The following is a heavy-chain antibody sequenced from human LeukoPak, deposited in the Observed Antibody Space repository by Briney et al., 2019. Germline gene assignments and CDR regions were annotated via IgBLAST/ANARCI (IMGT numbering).Heavy chain of an antibody. CDR2: IESDGSRT. J-gene: IGHJ4*02. Sequence: GGSLRLSCAASGFTFSSYRMHWVRQAPGKGLVWVSHIESDGSRTTYADSVKGRFTISRDNSKNTLYLQMNSLRAEDTAVYYCAKQSIAAPGYYFDYWGQGTLVTVSS. D-gene: IGHD6-6*01. CDR3: AKQSIAAPGYYFDY. CDR1: GFTFSSYR. V-gene: IGHV3-74*01.